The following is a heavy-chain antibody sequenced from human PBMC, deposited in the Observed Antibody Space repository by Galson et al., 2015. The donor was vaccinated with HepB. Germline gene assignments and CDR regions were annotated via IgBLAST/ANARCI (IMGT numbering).Heavy chain of an antibody. CDR3: ARYTTYCSGGSCYSWHWFDP. V-gene: IGHV5-10-1*01. CDR1: EYSFTSYW. CDR2: IDPSDSYT. D-gene: IGHD2-15*01. J-gene: IGHJ5*02. Sequence: QSGAEVKKPGESLRISCKGSEYSFTSYWISWVRQMPGKGLEWMGRIDPSDSYTNYSPSFQGHVTISADKSISTAYLQWSSLKASDTAMYYCARYTTYCSGGSCYSWHWFDPWGQGTLVTVSS.